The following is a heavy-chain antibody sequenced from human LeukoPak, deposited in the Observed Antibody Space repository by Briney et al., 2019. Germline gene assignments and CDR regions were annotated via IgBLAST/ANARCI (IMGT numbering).Heavy chain of an antibody. V-gene: IGHV4-34*01. J-gene: IGHJ6*03. D-gene: IGHD1-14*01. CDR2: INHSGST. Sequence: PSETLSLTCAVYGRSFSGYYCSWIRQPPGKGLEWIGEINHSGSTNYNPSLKSRVTISVDTSKNQFSLKLSSVTAADTAVYYCAHGKNRGYYYDYYMDVWGKGTTVTVSS. CDR1: GRSFSGYY. CDR3: AHGKNRGYYYDYYMDV.